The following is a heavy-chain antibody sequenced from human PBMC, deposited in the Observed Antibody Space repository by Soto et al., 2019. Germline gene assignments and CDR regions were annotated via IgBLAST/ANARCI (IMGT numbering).Heavy chain of an antibody. J-gene: IGHJ6*02. V-gene: IGHV1-46*01. Sequence: ASVKVSCKASGYTFTSYYMHWVRQAPGQGLEWMGIINPSGGSTSYAQKFQGRVTMTRDTPTSTVYMELSSLRSEDTAVYYCARDLMVRGVVYYYYYNGMDVWGQGTTVTVSS. D-gene: IGHD3-10*01. CDR1: GYTFTSYY. CDR3: ARDLMVRGVVYYYYYNGMDV. CDR2: INPSGGST.